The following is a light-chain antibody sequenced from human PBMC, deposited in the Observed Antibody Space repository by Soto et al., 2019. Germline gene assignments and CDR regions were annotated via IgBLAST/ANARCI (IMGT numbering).Light chain of an antibody. CDR3: QQYDSTPGFT. CDR2: GVS. CDR1: QSFRNNY. Sequence: EVVLTQSPGTLSLSPGERATLSCRASQSFRNNYLAWYQQRPGQAPRPLIYGVSRRASGIPDRFSGSGSEADFTLTISRLEPEDSGVYYCQQYDSTPGFTFGGGTKVDIK. V-gene: IGKV3-20*01. J-gene: IGKJ4*01.